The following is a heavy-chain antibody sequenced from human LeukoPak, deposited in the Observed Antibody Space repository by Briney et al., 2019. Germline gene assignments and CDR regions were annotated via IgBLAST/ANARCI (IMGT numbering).Heavy chain of an antibody. J-gene: IGHJ6*02. CDR1: GFAFSSYT. Sequence: GGSLRLSCAASGFAFSSYTMHWVRQAPGKGLEWVSSISSSHSSIYYADSVKGRFTISRDNAKKSLYLQMISLRVEDTAVYYCARERERLRKVYYGLDVWGQGTTVTVSS. V-gene: IGHV3-21*01. D-gene: IGHD5-12*01. CDR2: ISSSHSSI. CDR3: ARERERLRKVYYGLDV.